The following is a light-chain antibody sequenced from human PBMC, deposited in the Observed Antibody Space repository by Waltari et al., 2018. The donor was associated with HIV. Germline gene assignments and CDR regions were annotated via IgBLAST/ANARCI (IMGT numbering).Light chain of an antibody. Sequence: QSALTQPASVSGSRGQSITMSCTGTSSDIGAYNHVSWFQQRPGKAPKLIIYDVTDRPSGVSKRFSGSKSCITASLTISGLQADDEGDYYCSSYTASNTLWVFGGGTKLTVL. CDR3: SSYTASNTLWV. CDR2: DVT. V-gene: IGLV2-14*03. J-gene: IGLJ3*02. CDR1: SSDIGAYNH.